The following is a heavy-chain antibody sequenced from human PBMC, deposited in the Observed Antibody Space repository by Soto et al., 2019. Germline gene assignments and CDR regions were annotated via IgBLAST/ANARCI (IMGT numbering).Heavy chain of an antibody. CDR1: GGSISSSGDY. V-gene: IGHV4-39*01. J-gene: IGHJ5*02. Sequence: PSETLSLTCSVSGGSISSSGDYWGWVRQSPGKGLEWIGTISLSYRGSTYYNRSLTSRVTISVDTSRNQFSLRLSSVTAADTAVYYCARLTRNWFDPWGQGTLVTVSS. CDR3: ARLTRNWFDP. CDR2: ISLSYRGST.